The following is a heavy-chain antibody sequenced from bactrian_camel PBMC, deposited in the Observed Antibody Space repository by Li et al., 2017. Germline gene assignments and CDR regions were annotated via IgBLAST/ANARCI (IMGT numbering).Heavy chain of an antibody. Sequence: VQLVESGGDLVRPGGSLRIACAASGFPFSTYGYDIHWVRQAPGKGLEWVSVMISTGGRTYYADSVKGRFTISKDSAVNTLYLQMNSLKPDDTAMYYCAAEASYSGDLFGFWGQGTQVTVS. CDR2: MISTGGRT. D-gene: IGHD2*01. J-gene: IGHJ6*01. CDR1: GFPFSTYGYD. V-gene: IGHV3S40*01. CDR3: AAEASYSGDLFGF.